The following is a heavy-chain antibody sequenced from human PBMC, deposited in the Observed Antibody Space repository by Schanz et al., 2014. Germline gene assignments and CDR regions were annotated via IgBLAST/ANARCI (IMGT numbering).Heavy chain of an antibody. CDR3: AREVGLYDRGWFDP. Sequence: GPEVKEPGASVKVSCEASRYTFNTYGLNWVRQAPGQGLEWMGWISPYTGNTNYAQTLQGRITLTTDTATSTAYMELRSLRSDDTAVYYCAREVGLYDRGWFDPWGQGTLVTVSS. CDR2: ISPYTGNT. V-gene: IGHV1-18*01. CDR1: RYTFNTYG. J-gene: IGHJ5*02. D-gene: IGHD3-22*01.